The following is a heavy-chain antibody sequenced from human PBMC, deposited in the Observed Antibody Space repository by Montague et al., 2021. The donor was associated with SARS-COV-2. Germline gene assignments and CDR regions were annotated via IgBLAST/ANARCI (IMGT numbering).Heavy chain of an antibody. CDR1: GNSVNTGGYY. CDR3: ARAVVTNYNFWSGYSRVPGANGFDP. Sequence: TLSLTCTVSGNSVNTGGYYWSWIRQLPGKGLEWIGYIYYSGTTSYNPSLQSRLIISVDTSKNQFSLSLTSVTAADTAVYYCARAVVTNYNFWSGYSRVPGANGFDPWGQGTLSPSPQ. D-gene: IGHD3-3*01. V-gene: IGHV4-31*03. J-gene: IGHJ5*02. CDR2: IYYSGTT.